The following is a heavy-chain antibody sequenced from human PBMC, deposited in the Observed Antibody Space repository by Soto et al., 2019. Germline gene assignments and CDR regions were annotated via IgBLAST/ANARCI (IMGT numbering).Heavy chain of an antibody. CDR2: INPSVGDT. CDR1: GYTFTRYY. V-gene: IGHV1-46*01. Sequence: ASVKVSCKASGYTFTRYYIHWVRQAPGQGLEWMGIINPSVGDTGHAQKFQGRVTMTRDTSTSTVYMELSSLRSEDTAVYYCARDQSLPYYYDSRGRPNTYVMDVWGQGTTVTVSS. CDR3: ARDQSLPYYYDSRGRPNTYVMDV. D-gene: IGHD3-22*01. J-gene: IGHJ6*02.